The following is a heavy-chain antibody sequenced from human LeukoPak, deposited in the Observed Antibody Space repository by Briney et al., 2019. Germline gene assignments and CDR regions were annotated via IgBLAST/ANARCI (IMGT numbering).Heavy chain of an antibody. J-gene: IGHJ4*02. CDR1: RFTFSSCW. D-gene: IGHD4-11*01. CDR3: ARDVTTVNPLAGG. Sequence: GGSLRLSCAASRFTFSSCWMSWVRQAPGKRLEWVANIIQDGSEKYYVDSVKGRFTISRDNAKNSLYLQMNSLRAEDTAVYYCARDVTTVNPLAGGWGQGTLVTVSS. V-gene: IGHV3-7*01. CDR2: IIQDGSEK.